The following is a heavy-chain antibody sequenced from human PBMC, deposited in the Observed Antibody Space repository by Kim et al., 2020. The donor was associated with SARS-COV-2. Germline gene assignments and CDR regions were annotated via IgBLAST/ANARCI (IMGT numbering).Heavy chain of an antibody. CDR1: GYTFTSYY. Sequence: ASVKVSCKASGYTFTSYYMHWVRQAPGQGLEWMGIINPSGGSTSYAQKFQGRVTMTRDTSTSTVYMELSSLRSEDTAVYYCASQTYGDYDLATAFDIWGQGTMVTVSS. CDR2: INPSGGST. V-gene: IGHV1-46*01. CDR3: ASQTYGDYDLATAFDI. D-gene: IGHD4-17*01. J-gene: IGHJ3*02.